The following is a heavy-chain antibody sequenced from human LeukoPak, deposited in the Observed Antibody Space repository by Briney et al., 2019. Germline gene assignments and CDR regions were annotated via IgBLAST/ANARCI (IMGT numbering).Heavy chain of an antibody. V-gene: IGHV3-74*01. J-gene: IGHJ4*02. CDR3: ARLPSSVVPAAKWDY. CDR2: ISSDGSIT. Sequence: GGSLRLSCAASGFTFSTYWMHWVRHAPGKGLVWVSRISSDGSITSYADPVKGRFTISRDNSKNTLYLQMNSLRAEDTAVYYCARLPSSVVPAAKWDYWGQGTLVTVSS. CDR1: GFTFSTYW. D-gene: IGHD2-2*01.